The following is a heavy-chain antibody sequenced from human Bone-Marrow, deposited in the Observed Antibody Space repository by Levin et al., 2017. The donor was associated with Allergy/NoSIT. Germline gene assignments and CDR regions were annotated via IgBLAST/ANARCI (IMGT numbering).Heavy chain of an antibody. D-gene: IGHD2-2*01. CDR3: ATDRGDCSTGKGYSGPGFEY. Sequence: PGGSLRLSCAASVSTFRDYGMHWVRQAPGKGLEWVALMLNDGSTKYYTDSVKGRFTISRDNSKNTLYLQINSLRVEDTAVYYCATDRGDCSTGKGYSGPGFEYWGQGTLVTVSS. CDR2: MLNDGSTK. CDR1: VSTFRDYG. J-gene: IGHJ4*02. V-gene: IGHV3-33*01.